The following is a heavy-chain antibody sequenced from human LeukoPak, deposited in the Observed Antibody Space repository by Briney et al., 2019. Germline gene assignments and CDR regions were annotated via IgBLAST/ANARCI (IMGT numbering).Heavy chain of an antibody. CDR3: AREGTMIVDAFDI. D-gene: IGHD3-22*01. CDR1: GGSISSSSYY. CDR2: IYYSGST. Sequence: SETLSLTCTVSGGSISSSSYYWGWILQPPGKGLEWIGSIYYSGSTYYNPSLKSRVTISVDTSKNQFSLKLSSVTAADTAVYYCAREGTMIVDAFDIWGQGTMVTVSS. J-gene: IGHJ3*02. V-gene: IGHV4-39*07.